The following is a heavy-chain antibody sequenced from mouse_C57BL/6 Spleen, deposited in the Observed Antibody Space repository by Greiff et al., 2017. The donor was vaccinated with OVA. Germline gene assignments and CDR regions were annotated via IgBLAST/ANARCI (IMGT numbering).Heavy chain of an antibody. CDR3: TRYDYDVGFAY. CDR1: GFTFRDAW. CDR2: IRNKANNHAT. V-gene: IGHV6-6*01. J-gene: IGHJ3*01. Sequence: EVKLVESGGGLVQPGGSMKLSCAASGFTFRDAWMDWVRQSPEKGLEWVAEIRNKANNHATYYAESVKGRFTISRDDTKSSVYLQMNSLRAEDTGIYYWTRYDYDVGFAYWGQGTLVTVSA. D-gene: IGHD2-4*01.